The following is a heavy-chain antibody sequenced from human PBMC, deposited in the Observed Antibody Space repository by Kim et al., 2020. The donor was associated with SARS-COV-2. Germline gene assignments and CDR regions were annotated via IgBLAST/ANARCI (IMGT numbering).Heavy chain of an antibody. CDR1: GGSISSSSYY. CDR3: ARFIRIAVNFDY. D-gene: IGHD6-19*01. V-gene: IGHV4-39*01. Sequence: SETLSLTCTVSGGSISSSSYYWGWLRRPPGKGLEWIGIIYYSGSTYYNPSLKSRVTISVDTSKNQFSLMLSSVTAADTAVYYCARFIRIAVNFDYWGQGTLVTVSS. J-gene: IGHJ4*02. CDR2: IYYSGST.